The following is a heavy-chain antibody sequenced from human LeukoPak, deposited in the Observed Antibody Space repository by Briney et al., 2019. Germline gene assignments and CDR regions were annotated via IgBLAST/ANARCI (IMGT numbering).Heavy chain of an antibody. CDR1: GGSLSGFY. CDR3: ARGAYGSGNYYVNY. D-gene: IGHD3-10*01. J-gene: IGHJ4*02. CDR2: IYYSGST. V-gene: IGHV4-59*01. Sequence: SETLSLTCTVSGGSLSGFYWSWIRQPPGEGLEWIGYIYYSGSTNYNPSLKRRVTISVDTSKNQFSLKLTSVTAADTAVYYCARGAYGSGNYYVNYWGQGTLVTVSS.